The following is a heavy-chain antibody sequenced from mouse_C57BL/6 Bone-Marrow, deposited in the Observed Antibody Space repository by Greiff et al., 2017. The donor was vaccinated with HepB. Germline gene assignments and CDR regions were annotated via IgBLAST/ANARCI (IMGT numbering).Heavy chain of an antibody. CDR2: ISYDGSN. J-gene: IGHJ2*01. CDR1: GYSITSGYY. D-gene: IGHD2-4*01. CDR3: ARDYYDYSYYFDY. Sequence: VQLKESGPGLVKPSQSLSLTCSVTGYSITSGYYWNWIRQFPGNKLEWMGYISYDGSNNYNPSLKNRISITRDTSKNQFFLKLNSVTTEDTATYYCARDYYDYSYYFDYWGQGTTLTVSS. V-gene: IGHV3-6*01.